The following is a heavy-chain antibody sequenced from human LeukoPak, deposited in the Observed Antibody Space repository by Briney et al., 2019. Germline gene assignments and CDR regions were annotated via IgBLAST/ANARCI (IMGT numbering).Heavy chain of an antibody. D-gene: IGHD2-15*01. CDR2: IIPILGIA. V-gene: IGHV1-69*04. CDR3: ARDGGRAGIDY. J-gene: IGHJ4*02. Sequence: GSSVKVSCKASGGTFSSYTISWMRQAPGQGLEWMGRIIPILGIANYARKFQGRVTITADKSTSTAYMELSSLRSEDTAVYYCARDGGRAGIDYWGQGTLVTVSS. CDR1: GGTFSSYT.